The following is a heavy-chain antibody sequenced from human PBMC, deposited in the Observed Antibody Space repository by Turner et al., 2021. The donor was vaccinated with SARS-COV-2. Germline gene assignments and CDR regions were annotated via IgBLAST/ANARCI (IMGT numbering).Heavy chain of an antibody. V-gene: IGHV4-39*01. CDR3: ASLLITMIVVVKDLIAFDI. CDR1: CRSLSSSSYY. D-gene: IGHD3-22*01. J-gene: IGHJ3*02. CDR2: IYYSGST. Sequence: QLPLQESGPGLVTPSEPLSLPRTVSCRSLSSSSYYWGWIRQPPGKGLEWIGNIYYSGSTYYNPSLKSRVTISVDTSKNQCSLKLSSVPAADTAVYYCASLLITMIVVVKDLIAFDIWGEETMVTVSS.